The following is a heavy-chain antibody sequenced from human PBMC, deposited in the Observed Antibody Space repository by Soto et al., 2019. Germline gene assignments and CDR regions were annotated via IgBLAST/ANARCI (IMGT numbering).Heavy chain of an antibody. J-gene: IGHJ6*02. Sequence: GASVKVSCKASGGTFSSYAISWVRQAPGQGLEWMGGIIPIFGTVNYAQKVQGRVTITADESTSTDYMELSSLRSEDTAVYYCARDRRGRFLEWSHDYYYGMDVWGQGTTVTVSS. CDR2: IIPIFGTV. V-gene: IGHV1-69*13. CDR1: GGTFSSYA. CDR3: ARDRRGRFLEWSHDYYYGMDV. D-gene: IGHD3-3*01.